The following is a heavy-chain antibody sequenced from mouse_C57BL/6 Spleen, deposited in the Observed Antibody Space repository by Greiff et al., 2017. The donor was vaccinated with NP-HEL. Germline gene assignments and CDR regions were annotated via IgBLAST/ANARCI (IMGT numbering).Heavy chain of an antibody. CDR1: GYTFTDYY. J-gene: IGHJ2*01. Sequence: EVPLQQSGPELVKPGASVKISCKASGYTFTDYYMNWVKQSHGKSLEWIGDINHNNGGTSYNQKFKGKATLTVDKSSSTAYMELRSLTSEDSAVYYCARRDGYPGYFDYWGQGTTLTVSS. CDR3: ARRDGYPGYFDY. CDR2: INHNNGGT. D-gene: IGHD2-3*01. V-gene: IGHV1-26*01.